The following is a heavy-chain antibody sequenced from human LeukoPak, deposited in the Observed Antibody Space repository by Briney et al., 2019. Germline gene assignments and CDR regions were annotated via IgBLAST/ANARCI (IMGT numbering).Heavy chain of an antibody. D-gene: IGHD3-22*01. V-gene: IGHV6-1*01. CDR3: ARGRTDLGGYNDAFDI. Sequence: SQTLSLTCAISGDSVSGNSAAWNWIRQSPSRGLEWLGRTYYRSKWYNDYAVSVKSPITINPDTSKNQFSLHLNSVTPEDAAVYYCARGRTDLGGYNDAFDIWGQGTMVTVSS. J-gene: IGHJ3*02. CDR2: TYYRSKWYN. CDR1: GDSVSGNSAA.